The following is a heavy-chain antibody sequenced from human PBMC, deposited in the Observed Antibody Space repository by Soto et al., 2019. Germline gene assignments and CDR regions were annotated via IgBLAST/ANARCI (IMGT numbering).Heavy chain of an antibody. CDR3: AKSAVTTGFFYFDY. CDR1: GFTFDDYA. Sequence: EVQLVESGGGLVQPGRSLRLSCAASGFTFDDYAMHWVRQAPGKGLEWVPSISWNSGTIGYADSVKGRFTISRDNAKNSLYLQMNSLRAEDTALYYCAKSAVTTGFFYFDYWGQGTLVTVSS. CDR2: ISWNSGTI. D-gene: IGHD4-17*01. J-gene: IGHJ4*02. V-gene: IGHV3-9*01.